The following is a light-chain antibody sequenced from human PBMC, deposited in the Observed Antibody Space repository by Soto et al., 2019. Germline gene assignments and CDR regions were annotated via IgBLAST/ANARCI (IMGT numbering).Light chain of an antibody. V-gene: IGKV1-17*03. CDR3: LHHKDIPYT. CDR1: QDINTF. CDR2: AAS. J-gene: IGKJ2*01. Sequence: DIQMTQSPSAMSASVGDRVTITCRASQDINTFLAWFQKKPGKVPKRLIYAASSLQSGVPSRFSGSGSGTEFTLTINNLQPEDFATYYWLHHKDIPYTLGQGTNLEI.